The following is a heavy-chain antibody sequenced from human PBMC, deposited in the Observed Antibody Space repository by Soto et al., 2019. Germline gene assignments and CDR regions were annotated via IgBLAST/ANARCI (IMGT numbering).Heavy chain of an antibody. J-gene: IGHJ6*03. CDR3: AKDPTPRSGSSPYYMDV. CDR2: ISGSGGST. V-gene: IGHV3-23*01. Sequence: GGSLRLSCAASGFTFSSYAMSWVRQAPGKGLEWVSAISGSGGSTYYADSVKGRFTISRDNSKNTLYLQMNSLRAEDTAVYYCAKDPTPRSGSSPYYMDVWGKGTTVTVSS. CDR1: GFTFSSYA. D-gene: IGHD1-26*01.